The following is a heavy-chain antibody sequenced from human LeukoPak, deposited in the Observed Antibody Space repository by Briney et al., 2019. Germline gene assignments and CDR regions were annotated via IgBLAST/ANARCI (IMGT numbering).Heavy chain of an antibody. Sequence: SVKVSCKASGGTFTSYAINWVRQAPGQGLEWMGRIIPIFGTANYAQKFQGRVTITTDESTSTAYMELSSLRSEDTAVYYCARAFYGDYVAGDYWGQGTLVTVSS. D-gene: IGHD4-17*01. V-gene: IGHV1-69*05. J-gene: IGHJ4*02. CDR3: ARAFYGDYVAGDY. CDR1: GGTFTSYA. CDR2: IIPIFGTA.